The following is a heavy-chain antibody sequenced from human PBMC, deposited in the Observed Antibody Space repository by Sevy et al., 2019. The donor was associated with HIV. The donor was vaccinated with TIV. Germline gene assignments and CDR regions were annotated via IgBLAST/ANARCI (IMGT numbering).Heavy chain of an antibody. CDR3: ARQGGGIYGTYYYDSSGYSYFDY. CDR2: IYYSGST. D-gene: IGHD3-22*01. V-gene: IGHV4-39*01. Sequence: SETLSLTCTVSGGSISSSSYYWGWIRQPPGKGLEWIGSIYYSGSTYYNPSLKSRVTISVDTSKNQFSLKLSSVTAADPAVYYCARQGGGIYGTYYYDSSGYSYFDYWGQGTLVTVSS. CDR1: GGSISSSSYY. J-gene: IGHJ4*02.